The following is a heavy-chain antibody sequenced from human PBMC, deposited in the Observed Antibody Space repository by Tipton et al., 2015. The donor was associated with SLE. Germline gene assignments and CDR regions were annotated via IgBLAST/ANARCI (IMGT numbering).Heavy chain of an antibody. CDR1: GFTFESYA. CDR3: ARVGSGSR. CDR2: ISGSGRTT. J-gene: IGHJ4*02. V-gene: IGHV3-23*01. Sequence: SLRLSCTASGFTFESYAMSWVRQAPGRGLEWVSGISGSGRTTHYADSVKGRFTISRDNAKNPLYLQMNSLRAEDTAVYYCARVGSGSRWGQGTLITVSS. D-gene: IGHD3-10*01.